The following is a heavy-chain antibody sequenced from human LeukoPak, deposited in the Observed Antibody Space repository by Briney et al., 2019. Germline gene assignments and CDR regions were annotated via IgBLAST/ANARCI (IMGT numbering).Heavy chain of an antibody. V-gene: IGHV4-39*01. CDR3: ARHERDGYNHGGADY. D-gene: IGHD5-24*01. J-gene: IGHJ4*02. Sequence: SETLSLTCTVSGGSISSSSYYRGWIRQPPGKGLEWIGSIYYSGSTYYNPSLKSRVTISVDTSKNQFSLKLSSVTAADTAVYYCARHERDGYNHGGADYWGQGTLVTVSS. CDR2: IYYSGST. CDR1: GGSISSSSYY.